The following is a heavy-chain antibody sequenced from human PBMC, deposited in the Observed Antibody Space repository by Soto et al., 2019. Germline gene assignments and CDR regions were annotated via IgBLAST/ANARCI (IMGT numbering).Heavy chain of an antibody. Sequence: ASVKVSCKASGDTFTTYDINWVRQATRHGLEWMGWINPNSGNIGYAQGFQGRVTMTRDTAIRTAYMEVSSLRSDDTAVYYCARGRASGSYYLLDYWGQGTLVTVSS. D-gene: IGHD3-10*01. CDR1: GDTFTTYD. J-gene: IGHJ4*02. CDR2: INPNSGNI. CDR3: ARGRASGSYYLLDY. V-gene: IGHV1-8*01.